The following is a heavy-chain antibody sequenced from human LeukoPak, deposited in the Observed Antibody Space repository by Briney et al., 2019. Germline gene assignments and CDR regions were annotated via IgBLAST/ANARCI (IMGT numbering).Heavy chain of an antibody. CDR2: IYYSGST. CDR1: GGSVSSGSYY. D-gene: IGHD5-18*01. V-gene: IGHV4-30-4*08. J-gene: IGHJ4*02. Sequence: PSETLSLTCTVSGGSVSSGSYYWSWIRQPPGKGLEWIGYIYYSGSTYYNPSLKSRITISVDTSKNHFSLKLSSVTAADTAVYYCARTQGGYSYGNFDYWGQGTLVTVSS. CDR3: ARTQGGYSYGNFDY.